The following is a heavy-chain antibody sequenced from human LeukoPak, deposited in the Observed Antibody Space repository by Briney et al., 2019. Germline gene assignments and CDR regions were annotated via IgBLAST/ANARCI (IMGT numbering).Heavy chain of an antibody. CDR3: AKYRSTFGGVIDDY. V-gene: IGHV3-30*18. D-gene: IGHD3-16*02. Sequence: GGSLRLSCAASGFTFSSYGMHWVRQAPGKGLEWVAVISYDGSNKYYADSVKGRFTISRDNSKNTLYLQMSSLRAEDTAVYYCAKYRSTFGGVIDDYWGQGTLVTVSS. CDR2: ISYDGSNK. CDR1: GFTFSSYG. J-gene: IGHJ4*02.